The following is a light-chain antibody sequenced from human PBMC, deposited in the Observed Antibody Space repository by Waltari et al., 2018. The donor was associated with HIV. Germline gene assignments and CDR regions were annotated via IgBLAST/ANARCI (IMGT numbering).Light chain of an antibody. V-gene: IGKV1-33*01. CDR2: HAS. CDR3: QQYDNLPRYT. CDR1: QDISNY. Sequence: DLQMNQSPSSLPASVGHRVTITCQASQDISNYLNWYQQKPGKAHKLLIYHASNLETGVPSRFSGSGSGTDFTFTISSLQPEDIATYYCQQYDNLPRYTFGQGTKLEIK. J-gene: IGKJ2*01.